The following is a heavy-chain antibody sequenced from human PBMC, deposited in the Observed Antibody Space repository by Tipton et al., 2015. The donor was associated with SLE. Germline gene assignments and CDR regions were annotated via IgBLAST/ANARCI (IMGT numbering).Heavy chain of an antibody. CDR2: IYYSGNT. CDR1: GGSISSYY. CDR3: ARIGPQLWLPSGYYFDC. D-gene: IGHD5-24*01. J-gene: IGHJ4*02. V-gene: IGHV4-59*12. Sequence: TLSLTCTVSGGSISSYYWSWIRQPPGKGLEWIGYIYYSGNTNYNPSLKSRVTISVDTSKNQFSLKLTSVTAADTAIYYCARIGPQLWLPSGYYFDCWGQGTLVTVSS.